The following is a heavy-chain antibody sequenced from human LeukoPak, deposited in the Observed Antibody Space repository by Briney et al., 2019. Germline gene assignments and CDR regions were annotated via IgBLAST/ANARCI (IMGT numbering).Heavy chain of an antibody. CDR2: IYYTGST. J-gene: IGHJ4*02. V-gene: IGHV4-39*07. CDR1: GGSISSSSYY. CDR3: AKDGINYYGISGYDI. Sequence: SETLSLTCTVSGGSISSSSYYWGWIRQPPGKGLEWIGNIYYTGSTYYNPSLKSRVTISVDTSKNQFSLKLSSVTAADTAVYYCAKDGINYYGISGYDIWGQGTLVTVSS. D-gene: IGHD3-22*01.